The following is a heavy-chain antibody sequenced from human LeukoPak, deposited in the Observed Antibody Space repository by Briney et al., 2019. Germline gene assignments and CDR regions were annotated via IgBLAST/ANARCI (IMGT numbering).Heavy chain of an antibody. CDR3: ARARGLRYYYYMDV. Sequence: SETLSLTCAVYGGSFSGYYWSWIRQPPGKGLEWIGEINHSGSTNYNPSLKSRVTTSVDTSKNQFSLKLSSVTAADTAVYYCARARGLRYYYYMDVWGKGTTVTVSS. V-gene: IGHV4-34*01. CDR1: GGSFSGYY. J-gene: IGHJ6*03. CDR2: INHSGST.